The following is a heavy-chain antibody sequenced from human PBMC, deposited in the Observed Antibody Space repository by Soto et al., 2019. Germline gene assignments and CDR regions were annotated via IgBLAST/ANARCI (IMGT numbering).Heavy chain of an antibody. J-gene: IGHJ4*02. CDR1: GGTFSSYA. V-gene: IGHV1-69*12. CDR2: IIPIFGTA. CDR3: ASVIRGVTTYYFDY. Sequence: QVQLVQSGAEVKKPGSSVKVSCKASGGTFSSYAISWVRQAPGQGLEWMGGIIPIFGTANYAKKFQGSITITADASTSTAYMELSSLRSEDTAVYYCASVIRGVTTYYFDYWGQGTLVTVSS. D-gene: IGHD4-17*01.